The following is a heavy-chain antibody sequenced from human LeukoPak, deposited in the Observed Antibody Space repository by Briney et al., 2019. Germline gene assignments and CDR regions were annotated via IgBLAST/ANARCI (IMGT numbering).Heavy chain of an antibody. J-gene: IGHJ4*02. CDR1: GFTFSADW. D-gene: IGHD1-26*01. V-gene: IGHV3-7*01. Sequence: PGGSLRLSCAASGFTFSADWMSWVRQAPGKGLEWVANIKKDGSEKYYVDSVKGRFTISRDNAKNSLFLQMNSLRAEDTAVYYCAREARGSGRDFDYWGQGILVTVSS. CDR3: AREARGSGRDFDY. CDR2: IKKDGSEK.